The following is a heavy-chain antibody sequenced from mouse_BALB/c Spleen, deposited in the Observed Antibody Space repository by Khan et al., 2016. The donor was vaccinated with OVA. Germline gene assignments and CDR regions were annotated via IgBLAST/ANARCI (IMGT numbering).Heavy chain of an antibody. Sequence: EVQLQESGPGLVKPSQTVSLTCTVTGISITSGNYRWRWIRQFPGNKLEWIGNIYYSGTVTYNPSLTSRTTITRDTAKNQIFLELNSVTSEDTATYYCARDYGSLYWYFDVWGAGTTVTVAS. CDR1: GISITSGNYR. CDR3: ARDYGSLYWYFDV. V-gene: IGHV3-5*02. CDR2: IYYSGTV. J-gene: IGHJ1*01. D-gene: IGHD1-1*01.